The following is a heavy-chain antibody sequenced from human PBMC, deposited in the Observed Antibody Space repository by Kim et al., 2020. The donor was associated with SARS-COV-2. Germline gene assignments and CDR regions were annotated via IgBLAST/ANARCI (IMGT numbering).Heavy chain of an antibody. CDR1: GYSFTSYW. CDR2: IYPRDSHT. V-gene: IGHV5-10-1*01. J-gene: IGHJ5*02. CDR3: ARQPLGWFDP. D-gene: IGHD3-16*01. Sequence: GESLKISCKGSGYSFTSYWISWVRQMSGKGLEWMGRIYPRDSHTNYSPPFQGHVTIPADKSISTAYLQRSSPKAPDTAMYYCARQPLGWFDPWGQGTL.